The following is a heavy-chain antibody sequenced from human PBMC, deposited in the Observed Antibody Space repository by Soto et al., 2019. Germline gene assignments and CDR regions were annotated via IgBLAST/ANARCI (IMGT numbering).Heavy chain of an antibody. V-gene: IGHV4-34*01. CDR1: GGSFSGYY. J-gene: IGHJ6*03. D-gene: IGHD6-13*01. CDR3: ARRGIAAILYYYCYMDV. CDR2: INHSGST. Sequence: QVQLQQWGAGLLKPSETLSLTCAVYGGSFSGYYWSWIRQPPGKGLEWIGEINHSGSTNYNPSLKSRVTISVDTSKIQFSLKLSSVTAADTAVYYCARRGIAAILYYYCYMDVWGKGTTVTVSS.